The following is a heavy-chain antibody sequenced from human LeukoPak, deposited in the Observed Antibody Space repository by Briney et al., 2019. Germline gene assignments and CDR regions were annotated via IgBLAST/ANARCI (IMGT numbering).Heavy chain of an antibody. J-gene: IGHJ6*03. Sequence: ASVKVSCKASGYTFTGYYMHWVRQAPGRGLEWMGGIIPIFGTANYAQKFQGRVTITADKSTSTAYMELSSLRSEDTAVYYCARGPEGYYYYYYMDVWGKGTTVTVSS. CDR1: GYTFTGYY. CDR2: IIPIFGTA. V-gene: IGHV1-69*06. CDR3: ARGPEGYYYYYYMDV.